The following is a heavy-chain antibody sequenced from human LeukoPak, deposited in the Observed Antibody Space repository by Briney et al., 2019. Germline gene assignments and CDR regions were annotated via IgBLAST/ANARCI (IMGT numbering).Heavy chain of an antibody. Sequence: GGSLRLSCAASGFTFEDYAMHWARQAPGKGLEGVSLISWDGGSTYYADSVKGRFTISRDNSKNSLYLQMNSLRAEDTALYYCAKDILSGYGKSGYSYGIFDYWGQGTLVTVSS. J-gene: IGHJ4*02. V-gene: IGHV3-43D*04. CDR2: ISWDGGST. CDR3: AKDILSGYGKSGYSYGIFDY. CDR1: GFTFEDYA. D-gene: IGHD5-18*01.